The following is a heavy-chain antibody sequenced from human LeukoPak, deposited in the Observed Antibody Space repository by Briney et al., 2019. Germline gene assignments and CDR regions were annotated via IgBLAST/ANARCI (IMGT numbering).Heavy chain of an antibody. D-gene: IGHD2-2*01. J-gene: IGHJ3*02. CDR2: IIPSFGTA. V-gene: IGHV1-69*13. CDR3: ARDAVPAASDAFVI. Sequence: SVKDSCKASGGTHSNHAISWVRQAPGRGVEGMGGIIPSFGTANYAQNFQGRVTITPDESPSTAYMEQRSMRSEGTAVYYCARDAVPAASDAFVIWGQGTMVTDCS. CDR1: GGTHSNHA.